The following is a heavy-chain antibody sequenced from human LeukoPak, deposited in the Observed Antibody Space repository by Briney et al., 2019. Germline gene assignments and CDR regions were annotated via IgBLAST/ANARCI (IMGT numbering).Heavy chain of an antibody. D-gene: IGHD3-22*01. CDR2: IIPIFGTA. J-gene: IGHJ6*03. Sequence: ASVKVSCKASGGTFSSYDISWVRQAPGQGLEWMGGIIPIFGTANYAQKFQGRVTITTDESTSTAYMELSSLRSEDTAVYYCARNFHYYDSSGYGDLYYYYYMDVWGKGTTVTVSS. CDR1: GGTFSSYD. CDR3: ARNFHYYDSSGYGDLYYYYYMDV. V-gene: IGHV1-69*05.